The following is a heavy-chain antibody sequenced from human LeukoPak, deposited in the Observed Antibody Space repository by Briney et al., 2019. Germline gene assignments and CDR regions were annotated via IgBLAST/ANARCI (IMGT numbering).Heavy chain of an antibody. Sequence: ASVKVSCKASGYTFTGYYMHWVRQAPGQGLEWMGIINPSGGSTSYAQKFQGRVTMTRDTSTSTVYMELSSLRSEDTAVYYCARDTAMVMGVDYWGQGTLVTVSS. J-gene: IGHJ4*02. CDR2: INPSGGST. CDR1: GYTFTGYY. D-gene: IGHD5-18*01. V-gene: IGHV1-46*01. CDR3: ARDTAMVMGVDY.